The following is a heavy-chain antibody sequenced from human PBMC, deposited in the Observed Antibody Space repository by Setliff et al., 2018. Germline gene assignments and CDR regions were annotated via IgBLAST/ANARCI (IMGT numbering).Heavy chain of an antibody. CDR1: GGTFSSYA. D-gene: IGHD5-18*01. CDR3: AAIGLDTAMITGVLFDF. J-gene: IGHJ4*02. V-gene: IGHV1-46*01. CDR2: INPSGGST. Sequence: ASVKVSCKASGGTFSSYAISWVRQAPGQGLEWMGIINPSGGSTSYAQKFQGRVTMTEDTSTDTAYMELSSLRSEDTAVYYCAAIGLDTAMITGVLFDFWGQGTLVTVSS.